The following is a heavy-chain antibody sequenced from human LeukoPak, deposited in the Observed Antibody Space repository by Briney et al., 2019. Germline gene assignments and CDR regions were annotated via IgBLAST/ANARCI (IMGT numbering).Heavy chain of an antibody. CDR2: IVVGSGNT. J-gene: IGHJ6*03. V-gene: IGHV1-58*01. CDR3: AAAPPLLRFLEPYYMDV. Sequence: SVKVSCKASGFTFTSSAVQWVRQARGQRLEWIGWIVVGSGNTNYAQKFQERVTITRDMSTSTAYMELSSLRSEDTAVYYCAAAPPLLRFLEPYYMDVWGKGTTVTVSS. CDR1: GFTFTSSA. D-gene: IGHD3-3*01.